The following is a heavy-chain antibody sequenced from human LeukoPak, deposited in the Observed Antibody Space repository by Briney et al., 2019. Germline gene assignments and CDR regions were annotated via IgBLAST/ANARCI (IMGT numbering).Heavy chain of an antibody. J-gene: IGHJ4*02. V-gene: IGHV3-53*01. CDR2: LLTGAST. D-gene: IGHD3-22*01. CDR1: GISVSSNS. CDR3: ARSDYFDSSGSDFDS. Sequence: GGSLRLSCSVTGISVSSNSLTWVRQAPGKGLEWVAALLTGASTYYAASVKGRFTNSRDNSRNIVHLQMNSLIIEDTAVYYCARSDYFDSSGSDFDSWGQGTLVTVSS.